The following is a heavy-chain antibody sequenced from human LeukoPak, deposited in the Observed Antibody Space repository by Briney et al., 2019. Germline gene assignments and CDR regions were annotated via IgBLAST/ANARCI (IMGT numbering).Heavy chain of an antibody. J-gene: IGHJ3*02. CDR1: GFTFSSYA. D-gene: IGHD3-22*01. CDR2: ISYDGSNK. Sequence: GGSLRLSCAASGFTFSSYAMHWVRQAPGKGLEWVAVISYDGSNKYYADSVKGRFTISRDNSKNTLYLQMNSLRAEDPAVYYCARDSSSGPPPYDAFDIWGQGTMVTVSS. V-gene: IGHV3-30*04. CDR3: ARDSSSGPPPYDAFDI.